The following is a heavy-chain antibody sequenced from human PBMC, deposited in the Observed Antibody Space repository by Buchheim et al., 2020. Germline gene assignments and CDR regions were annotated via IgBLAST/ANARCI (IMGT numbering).Heavy chain of an antibody. CDR3: AKDLQKPGWLGWGNWDY. J-gene: IGHJ4*02. Sequence: EVQLLESGGGLVQPGGSLRLSCAASGFTFSSYAMSWVRQAPGKGLEWLSAISGSGGSTYYADSVKGRFTISRDNSKNTLYLQINSLRAEDTAVYYCAKDLQKPGWLGWGNWDYWGQGTL. D-gene: IGHD6-19*01. CDR2: ISGSGGST. CDR1: GFTFSSYA. V-gene: IGHV3-23*01.